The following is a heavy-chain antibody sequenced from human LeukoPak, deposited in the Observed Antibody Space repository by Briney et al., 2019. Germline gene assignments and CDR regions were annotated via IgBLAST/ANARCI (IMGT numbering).Heavy chain of an antibody. J-gene: IGHJ3*02. CDR3: ARRWGSDAFDI. V-gene: IGHV4-61*01. D-gene: IGHD7-27*01. CDR2: IYYSGST. Sequence: PSETLSLTCTVSGGSVSSGSYYWSWIRQPPGKGLEWIGYIYYSGSTNYNPSLKSRVTISVDTSKNQFSLKLSSVTAADTAVYYCARRWGSDAFDIWGQGTMVTVSS. CDR1: GGSVSSGSYY.